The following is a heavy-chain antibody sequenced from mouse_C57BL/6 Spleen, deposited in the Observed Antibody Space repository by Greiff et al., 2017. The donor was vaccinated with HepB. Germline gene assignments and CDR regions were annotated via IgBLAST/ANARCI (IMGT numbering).Heavy chain of an antibody. Sequence: VQLQQSGPELVKPGASVKISCTASGYSFTGYYMNWVEQSPEKSLEWIGEINPSTGGTTYNQKFKAKATLTVDKSSSTAYLQLKSLTSEDSAVYYCARKGLWYAMDYWGQGTSVTVSS. CDR1: GYSFTGYY. J-gene: IGHJ4*01. CDR2: INPSTGGT. D-gene: IGHD1-1*02. CDR3: ARKGLWYAMDY. V-gene: IGHV1-42*01.